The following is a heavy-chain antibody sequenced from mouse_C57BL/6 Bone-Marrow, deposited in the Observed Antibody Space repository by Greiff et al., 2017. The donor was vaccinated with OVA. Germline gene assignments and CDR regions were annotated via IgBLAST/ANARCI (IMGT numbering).Heavy chain of an antibody. Sequence: EVKVVESGGGLVQSGRSLRLSCATSGFTFSDFYMEWVRQAPGKGLEWIAASRNKANDYTTEYSASVKGRFIVSRDTSQSILYLQMNALRAEDTAIYYCARDAPYYGSSTRYFDVWGTGTTVTVSS. J-gene: IGHJ1*03. CDR3: ARDAPYYGSSTRYFDV. V-gene: IGHV7-1*01. CDR1: GFTFSDFY. CDR2: SRNKANDYTT. D-gene: IGHD1-1*01.